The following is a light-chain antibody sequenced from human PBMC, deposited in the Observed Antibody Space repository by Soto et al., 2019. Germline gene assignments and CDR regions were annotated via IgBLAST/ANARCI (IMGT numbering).Light chain of an antibody. CDR2: GAS. V-gene: IGKV1-27*01. CDR3: QKYISAPWT. CDR1: QGISNY. Sequence: DIQMTQSPSSLSASVGDRVTITCRASQGISNYLAWYRQRPGKVPELLIYGASTLQSGVPSRFSGSGSGTDFTLTISSLQPEDVATYYCQKYISAPWTFGQGTKVDIK. J-gene: IGKJ1*01.